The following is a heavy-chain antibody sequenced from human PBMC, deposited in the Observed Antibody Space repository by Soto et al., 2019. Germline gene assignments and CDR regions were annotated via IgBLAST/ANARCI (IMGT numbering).Heavy chain of an antibody. CDR1: GGSISSGGYS. V-gene: IGHV4-30-2*01. CDR2: IYHSGST. D-gene: IGHD4-17*01. J-gene: IGHJ3*02. CDR3: ARDNRGDDAFDI. Sequence: SETLSLTCAVSGGSISSGGYSWSWIRQPPGKGLEWIGYIYHSGSTYYNPSLKSRVTISVDGSKNQFSLKLSSVTAADTAVYYCARDNRGDDAFDIWGQGTMLTVSS.